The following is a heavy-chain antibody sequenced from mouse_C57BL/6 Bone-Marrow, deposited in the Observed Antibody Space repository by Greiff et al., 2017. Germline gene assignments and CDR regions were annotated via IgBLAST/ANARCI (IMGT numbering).Heavy chain of an antibody. D-gene: IGHD1-1*01. CDR3: ARRSGSSYDYYAMDY. J-gene: IGHJ4*01. V-gene: IGHV1-39*01. CDR1: GYSFTDYN. Sequence: EVQLQQSGPELVKPGASVKISCKASGYSFTDYNMNWVKQSNGKSLEWIGVINPNYGTTSYNQKFKGKATLTVDQSSSTAYMQLNRLTSEDSAVYYCARRSGSSYDYYAMDYCGQGTSVTVSS. CDR2: INPNYGTT.